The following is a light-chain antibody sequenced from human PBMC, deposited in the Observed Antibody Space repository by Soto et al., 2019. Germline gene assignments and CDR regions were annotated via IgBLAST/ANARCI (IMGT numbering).Light chain of an antibody. CDR3: QQYSSSPWM. CDR2: GAS. Sequence: EVVLTQSPGALSLSPGETATLSCRASQSVSSTYLAWYQQKPGQTPRLLIYGASNRATGIPDRFSGSGSGTDFTLTISRLEPEDFAVYHCQQYSSSPWMFGQGTKVEIK. CDR1: QSVSSTY. J-gene: IGKJ1*01. V-gene: IGKV3-20*01.